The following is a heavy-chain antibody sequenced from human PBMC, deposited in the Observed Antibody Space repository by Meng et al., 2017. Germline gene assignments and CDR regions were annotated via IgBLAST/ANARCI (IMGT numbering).Heavy chain of an antibody. V-gene: IGHV1-69*02. Sequence: VQLVQSGGEVKSPGSPVKVSCKASGGTFSSYTISWVRQAPGQGLEWMGRIIPILGIANYAQKFQGRVTITADKSTSTAYMELSSLRSEDTAVYYCASRVAYYYDSSGYYKNWYFDLWGRGTLVTVSS. CDR3: ASRVAYYYDSSGYYKNWYFDL. D-gene: IGHD3-22*01. J-gene: IGHJ2*01. CDR2: IIPILGIA. CDR1: GGTFSSYT.